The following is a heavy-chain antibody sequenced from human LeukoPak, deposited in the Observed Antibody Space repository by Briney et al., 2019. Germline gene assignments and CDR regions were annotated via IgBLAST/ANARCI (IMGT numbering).Heavy chain of an antibody. V-gene: IGHV4-59*12. CDR1: GGSFSGYY. Sequence: PSETLSLTCAVYGGSFSGYYWSWIRQPPGKGLEWIGYIYYSGSTNYNPSLKSRVTISVDTSKNQFSLKLSSVTAADTAVYYCARGRRAVAGYFYWGQGTLVTVSS. J-gene: IGHJ4*02. D-gene: IGHD6-19*01. CDR2: IYYSGST. CDR3: ARGRRAVAGYFY.